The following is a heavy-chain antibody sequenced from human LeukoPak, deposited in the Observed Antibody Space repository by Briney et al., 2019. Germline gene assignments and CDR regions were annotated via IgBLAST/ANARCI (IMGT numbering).Heavy chain of an antibody. J-gene: IGHJ4*02. D-gene: IGHD1-26*01. V-gene: IGHV3-7*01. Sequence: GGSLRLSCAASVFTFSSYWMSWVRQAPGKGLEWVANIKQDGSEKYYVDSVKGRFTISRDNAKNSLYLQMNSLRAEDTAVYYCARFFVVGARYFDYWGQGTLVTVSS. CDR2: IKQDGSEK. CDR1: VFTFSSYW. CDR3: ARFFVVGARYFDY.